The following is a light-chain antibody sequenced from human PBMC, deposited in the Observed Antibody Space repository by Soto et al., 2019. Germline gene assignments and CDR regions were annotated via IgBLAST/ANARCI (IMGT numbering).Light chain of an antibody. CDR2: DVS. V-gene: IGLV2-14*01. CDR3: SSYTSSSTLRHV. J-gene: IGLJ1*01. CDR1: SSDVGGYNY. Sequence: QSVLTQPASVSGSPGQSITISCTGTSSDVGGYNYVSWYQQHPGKAPKLMTYDVSNRPSGVSNRFSGSKSGNTASLTISGLQAEDEADYYCSSYTSSSTLRHVFGTGTKVTVL.